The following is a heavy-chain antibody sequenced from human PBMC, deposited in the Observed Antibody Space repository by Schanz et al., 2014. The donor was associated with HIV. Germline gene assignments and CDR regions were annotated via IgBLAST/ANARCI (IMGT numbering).Heavy chain of an antibody. CDR1: GFTFSDYF. CDR2: ISSSGSTK. Sequence: QVQLVESGGGLVKPGGSLRLSCAASGFTFSDYFMSWFRQAPGKGLEWVSYISSSGSTKYNADSVKGRFTISRDNAKNSLYLQMNSLRAEDTAVYYCARDAYYDILTGLNYYYGMDVWGQGTTVTVSS. V-gene: IGHV3-11*01. D-gene: IGHD3-9*01. CDR3: ARDAYYDILTGLNYYYGMDV. J-gene: IGHJ6*02.